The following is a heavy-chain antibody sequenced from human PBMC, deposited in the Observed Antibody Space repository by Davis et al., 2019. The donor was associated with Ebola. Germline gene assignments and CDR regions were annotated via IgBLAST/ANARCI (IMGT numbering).Heavy chain of an antibody. D-gene: IGHD4-11*01. Sequence: PSETLSLTCAVYGGSFSGHYWTWIRQSPWKGLEWIGEINLNANTNYNPSLKSRVAISIDSSKNQFSLKLNSVTAADTAVYYCARGRQYAWFDPWGQGTLVTVSS. CDR1: GGSFSGHY. CDR2: INLNANT. J-gene: IGHJ5*02. CDR3: ARGRQYAWFDP. V-gene: IGHV4-34*01.